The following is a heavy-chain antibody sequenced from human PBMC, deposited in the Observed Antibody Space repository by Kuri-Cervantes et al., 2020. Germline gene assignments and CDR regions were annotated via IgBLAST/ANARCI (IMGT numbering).Heavy chain of an antibody. CDR3: ARGRPGYSSGWYYFDY. D-gene: IGHD6-19*01. CDR2: ISSSGSTI. V-gene: IGHV3-11*01. Sequence: GESLKISCAASGFTVSSNYMSWVRQAPGKGLEWVSYISSSGSTIYYADSVKGRFTISRDNAKNSLYLQMNSLRAEDTAVYHCARGRPGYSSGWYYFDYWGQGTLVTVSS. J-gene: IGHJ4*02. CDR1: GFTVSSNY.